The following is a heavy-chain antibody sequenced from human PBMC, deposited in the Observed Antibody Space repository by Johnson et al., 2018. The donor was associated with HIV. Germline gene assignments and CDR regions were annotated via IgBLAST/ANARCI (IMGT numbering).Heavy chain of an antibody. V-gene: IGHV3-66*03. Sequence: VQLVESGGGLIQPGGSLRLSCAASRFTVSSNYMNWVRQAPGKGLEWVSVIYTADNRNYADSVKGRFSISRDNSKNTVYLQMHSLRPEDTAVYYCATIWPGNFAFDIWGQGTVVTVSS. J-gene: IGHJ3*02. CDR2: IYTADNR. CDR3: ATIWPGNFAFDI. D-gene: IGHD2-2*02. CDR1: RFTVSSNY.